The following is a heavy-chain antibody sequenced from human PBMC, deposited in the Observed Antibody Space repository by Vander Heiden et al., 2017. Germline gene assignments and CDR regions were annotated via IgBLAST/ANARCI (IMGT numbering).Heavy chain of an antibody. V-gene: IGHV1-46*01. D-gene: IGHD1-26*01. CDR2: NNPSGGST. J-gene: IGHJ3*02. CDR3: ARGHGAGGAFDI. CDR1: GYTFLSSY. Sequence: QVQLVQSGAGVKKPGASVMVSCKPSGYTFLSSYIPWVRQAPGQGLEGMGINNPSGGSTSYAQKFQGRVTMTRDTSTSTVYMELSSLRSEDTAVYYCARGHGAGGAFDIWGQGTMVTVSS.